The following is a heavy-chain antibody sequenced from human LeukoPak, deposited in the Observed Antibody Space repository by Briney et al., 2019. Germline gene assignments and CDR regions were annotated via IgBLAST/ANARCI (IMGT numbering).Heavy chain of an antibody. Sequence: GGSLRLSCAASGFTFSGHWMHWVRQAPGKGLVWVSRINTDGSNAIYADSVRGRFTISRDNAKNTLYLQMNSLRAEGTAVYYCARGLSPSEAYDTWGQGTMVAVSS. V-gene: IGHV3-74*01. CDR3: ARGLSPSEAYDT. CDR2: INTDGSNA. D-gene: IGHD5/OR15-5a*01. J-gene: IGHJ3*02. CDR1: GFTFSGHW.